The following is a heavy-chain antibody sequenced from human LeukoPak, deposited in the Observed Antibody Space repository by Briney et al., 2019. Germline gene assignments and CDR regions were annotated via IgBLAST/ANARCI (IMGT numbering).Heavy chain of an antibody. CDR3: AKPPPQPIFSQQLPEYYFDY. D-gene: IGHD6-13*01. V-gene: IGHV3-30*02. CDR2: IRYDGSNK. J-gene: IGHJ4*02. CDR1: GFTFSSYG. Sequence: GGSLRLSCAASGFTFSSYGMHWVRQAPGKGLEWVAFIRYDGSNKYYADSVKGRFTISRDNSKNTLYLQMNSLRAEDTAVYCCAKPPPQPIFSQQLPEYYFDYWGQGTLVTVSS.